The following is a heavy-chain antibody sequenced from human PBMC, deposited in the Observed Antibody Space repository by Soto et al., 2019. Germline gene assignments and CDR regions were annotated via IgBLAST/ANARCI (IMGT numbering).Heavy chain of an antibody. J-gene: IGHJ4*02. CDR1: GFTFSSYS. CDR2: ISSSSSYI. V-gene: IGHV3-21*01. CDR3: AKGPAYYYGSGGYYTAD. D-gene: IGHD3-22*01. Sequence: GGSLRLSCAASGFTFSSYSMNWVRQARGKGLEWVSSISSSSSYIYYADSVKGRFTISRENAKNTLYLQMNSLRAEDTAVYYCAKGPAYYYGSGGYYTADSGQGTLVTVSS.